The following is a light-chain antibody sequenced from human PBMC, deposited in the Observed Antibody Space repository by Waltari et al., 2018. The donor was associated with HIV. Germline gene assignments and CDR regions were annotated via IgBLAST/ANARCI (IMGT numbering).Light chain of an antibody. CDR1: SSNIGSNP. Sequence: QSGLTQPPSASGTPGQRVTISCSGSSSNIGSNPVNWYQLLPRSAPKVVINNNHQLPSGVPERFSGSKSGTSASLDIFRLQAEDEAEYYCAAWDDSLNAVIFGGGTKLTVL. CDR3: AAWDDSLNAVI. V-gene: IGLV1-44*01. J-gene: IGLJ2*01. CDR2: NNH.